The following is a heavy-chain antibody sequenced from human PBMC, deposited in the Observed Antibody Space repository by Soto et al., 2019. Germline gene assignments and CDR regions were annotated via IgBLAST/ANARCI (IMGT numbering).Heavy chain of an antibody. J-gene: IGHJ4*02. CDR1: GGTFSSYA. V-gene: IGHV1-69*01. CDR2: IIPIFGTA. CDR3: ARDEPLYYYGSGSYYNAFGY. D-gene: IGHD3-10*01. Sequence: QVQLVQSGAEVKKPGSSVKVSCKASGGTFSSYAISWVRQAPGQGLEWMGGIIPIFGTANYAQKFQGRVTITADESTSTAYMELSSLRSEDTAVYYCARDEPLYYYGSGSYYNAFGYWGQGTLVTVSS.